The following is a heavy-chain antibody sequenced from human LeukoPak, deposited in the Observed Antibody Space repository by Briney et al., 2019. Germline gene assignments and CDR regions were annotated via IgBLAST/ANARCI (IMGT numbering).Heavy chain of an antibody. CDR1: GGAISSYY. V-gene: IGHV4-59*01. CDR2: IYYSGST. Sequence: SETLSLTCTVSGGAISSYYWSWIRQPPGEGLEWIGYIYYSGSTDYNPSLKSRVTISVDTSKNQFSLNLNSVTAADTAVYYCARPYSGSYTNAFDIWGQGTMVTVSS. J-gene: IGHJ3*02. CDR3: ARPYSGSYTNAFDI. D-gene: IGHD1-26*01.